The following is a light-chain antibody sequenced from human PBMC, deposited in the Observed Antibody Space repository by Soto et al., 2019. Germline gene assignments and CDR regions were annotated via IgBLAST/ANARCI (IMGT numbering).Light chain of an antibody. CDR3: ASFTTSQTRV. J-gene: IGLJ3*02. Sequence: QSALAQPASVSASPGQSITISCTGTSSDVGVYNYVSWYQQDPGKAPKLIIYGVSNRPSGVSNRFSGSKSGNTASLTISGLQPEDEADYYCASFTTSQTRVFGGGTKLTVL. CDR2: GVS. V-gene: IGLV2-14*01. CDR1: SSDVGVYNY.